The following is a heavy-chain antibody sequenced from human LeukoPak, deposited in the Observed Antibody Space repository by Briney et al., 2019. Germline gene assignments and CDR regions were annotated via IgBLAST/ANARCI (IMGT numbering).Heavy chain of an antibody. CDR3: ARVSRPGSFYSNTSGYRPLDY. CDR2: ISGSSSTI. V-gene: IGHV3-48*04. J-gene: IGHJ4*02. D-gene: IGHD3-22*01. Sequence: GGSLRLSCAASGFTFSIYSMNWVRQAPGKGLECLSYISGSSSTIYYADSVRGRFTISRDNAKNSLFLQMNSLRAEDTAVYYCARVSRPGSFYSNTSGYRPLDYWGQGTLVTVSS. CDR1: GFTFSIYS.